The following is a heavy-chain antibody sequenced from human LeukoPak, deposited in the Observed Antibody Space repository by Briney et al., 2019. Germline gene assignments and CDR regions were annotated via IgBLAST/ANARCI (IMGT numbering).Heavy chain of an antibody. V-gene: IGHV1-18*01. J-gene: IGHJ4*02. CDR1: GYTFTSYG. CDR2: ISAYNGNT. CDR3: ARDIPHYYGSGSYYTPGY. D-gene: IGHD3-10*01. Sequence: ASVKVSCKASGYTFTSYGISWVRQAPGQGLEWMGWISAYNGNTNYAQKLQGRVTMTTDTSTSTAYMELSSLRSEDTAVYYCARDIPHYYGSGSYYTPGYWGQGTLVTVSS.